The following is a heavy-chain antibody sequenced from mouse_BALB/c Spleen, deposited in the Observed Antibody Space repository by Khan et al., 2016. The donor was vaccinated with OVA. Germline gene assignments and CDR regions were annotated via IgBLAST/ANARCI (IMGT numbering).Heavy chain of an antibody. CDR2: IDPENGNT. V-gene: IGHV14-1*02. CDR3: TRDGYSPWFVY. Sequence: VQLKESGAELVRPGALVKLSCKASGFNIKDYYIHWVKQRPEQGLEWIGWIDPENGNTIYDPKFQGRATITADTSSNTAYLQLSSLTSDDTAVYYCTRDGYSPWFVYWGQGTLVTVSA. J-gene: IGHJ3*01. CDR1: GFNIKDYY. D-gene: IGHD2-3*01.